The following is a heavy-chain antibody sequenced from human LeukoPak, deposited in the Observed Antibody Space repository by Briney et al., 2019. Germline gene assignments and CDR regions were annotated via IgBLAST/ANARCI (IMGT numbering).Heavy chain of an antibody. D-gene: IGHD3-10*01. Sequence: GGSLRLSCAASGFTFSSYSMNWVRQAPGEGLEWVSSISSSSSYIYYADSVKGRFTISRDNAKNSLYLQMNSLRAEDTAVYYCASEELGWFDYSGQGTLVTVSS. CDR3: ASEELGWFDY. J-gene: IGHJ4*02. CDR1: GFTFSSYS. CDR2: ISSSSSYI. V-gene: IGHV3-21*01.